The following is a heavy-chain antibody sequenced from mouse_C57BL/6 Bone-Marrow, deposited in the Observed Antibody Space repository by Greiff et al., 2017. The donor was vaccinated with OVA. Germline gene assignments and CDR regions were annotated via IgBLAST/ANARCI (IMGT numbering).Heavy chain of an antibody. D-gene: IGHD1-1*01. CDR1: GYTFTSYG. J-gene: IGHJ4*01. V-gene: IGHV1-81*01. Sequence: QVRLQQSGAELARPGASVKLSCKASGYTFTSYGISWVKQRTGQGLEWIGEIYPRSGNTYYNEKFKGKATLTADKSSSTAYMELRSLTSEDSAVYFCAKAYYGSSYDAMDYWGQGTSVTVSS. CDR2: IYPRSGNT. CDR3: AKAYYGSSYDAMDY.